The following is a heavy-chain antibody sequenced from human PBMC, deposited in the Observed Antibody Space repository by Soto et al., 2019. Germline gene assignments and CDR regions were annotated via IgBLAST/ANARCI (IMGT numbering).Heavy chain of an antibody. V-gene: IGHV3-30*18. CDR3: AKDAVSTLSS. Sequence: QVQLVESGGGVVQPGRSLRLSCAASGFTFSSYGMHWVRQAPGKGLEWVAVISYDGSNKYYADSVKGRFTISRDNSKNTLYLQMNSLRAEDTAVYYCAKDAVSTLSSWGQGTLVIVSS. CDR2: ISYDGSNK. J-gene: IGHJ5*02. D-gene: IGHD2-15*01. CDR1: GFTFSSYG.